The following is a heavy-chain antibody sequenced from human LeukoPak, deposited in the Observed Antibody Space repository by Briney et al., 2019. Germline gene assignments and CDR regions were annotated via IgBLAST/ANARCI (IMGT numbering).Heavy chain of an antibody. CDR3: AIVFARYVDIGSYYYYYYGMDV. V-gene: IGHV3-21*01. CDR1: EFSFSTYR. D-gene: IGHD3-9*01. CDR2: ISRSSSHI. J-gene: IGHJ6*02. Sequence: GGSLRLSCVGSEFSFSTYRMNWVRQAPGKGLEWVSSISRSSSHIFYAASVKGRFTVSRDDAKNSLYLQMNSLRAEDTAFYYCAIVFARYVDIGSYYYYYYGMDVWGQGTPVTVSS.